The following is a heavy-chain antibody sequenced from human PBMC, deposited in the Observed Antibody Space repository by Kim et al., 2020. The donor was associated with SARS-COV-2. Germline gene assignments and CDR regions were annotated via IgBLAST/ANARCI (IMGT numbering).Heavy chain of an antibody. CDR3: IRHVEFQLSY. CDR1: AFTFSGSA. V-gene: IGHV3-73*01. D-gene: IGHD3-10*01. CDR2: IRSRTKNYAT. Sequence: GGSLRLSCAASAFTFSGSAINWVRQASGKGLEWLGHIRSRTKNYATEYGESVRGRFTIARDDSQNTAYLEMNSLKIEDTAVYYCIRHVEFQLSYWGQGTRVTVSS. J-gene: IGHJ4*02.